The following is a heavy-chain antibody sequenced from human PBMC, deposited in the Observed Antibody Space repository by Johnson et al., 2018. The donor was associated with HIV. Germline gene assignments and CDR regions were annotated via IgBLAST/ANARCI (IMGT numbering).Heavy chain of an antibody. CDR2: INWNGGST. CDR3: ARRWELHSNAFDI. J-gene: IGHJ3*02. Sequence: EMQLVESGGGLVQPGGSLRLSCAASGFTFSSYAMHWVRQAPGKGLEWVSGINWNGGSTGYADSVKGRFTISRDNAKNSLYLQMNNLRAEDTALYYCARRWELHSNAFDIWGQGTMVTVSS. V-gene: IGHV3-20*04. D-gene: IGHD1-26*01. CDR1: GFTFSSYA.